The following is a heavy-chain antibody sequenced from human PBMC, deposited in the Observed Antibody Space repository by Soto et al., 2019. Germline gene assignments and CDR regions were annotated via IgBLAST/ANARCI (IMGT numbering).Heavy chain of an antibody. D-gene: IGHD1-7*01. CDR3: TTDTLELHPVYYYGMDV. CDR2: IKSKTDGGTT. Sequence: TGGSLRLSCAASGFTFSNAWMNWVRQAPGKGLEWVGRIKSKTDGGTTDYAAPVKGRFTISRDDSKNTLYLQMNSLKTEDTAVYYCTTDTLELHPVYYYGMDVWGQGTTVTVSS. V-gene: IGHV3-15*07. CDR1: GFTFSNAW. J-gene: IGHJ6*02.